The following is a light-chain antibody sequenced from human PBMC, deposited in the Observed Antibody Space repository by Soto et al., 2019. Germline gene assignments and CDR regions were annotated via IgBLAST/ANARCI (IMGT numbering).Light chain of an antibody. CDR2: GAS. CDR1: QSVSSNY. Sequence: EIVLTQSPGTLSLSPGERATLSCRASQSVSSNYLAWYQQKRGQAPRLLIYGASSRATGIPDRFSGSGSGTNFTLTISTLDTEDLAVYYCQQYGSSLITFGQGTRLEIK. V-gene: IGKV3-20*01. CDR3: QQYGSSLIT. J-gene: IGKJ5*01.